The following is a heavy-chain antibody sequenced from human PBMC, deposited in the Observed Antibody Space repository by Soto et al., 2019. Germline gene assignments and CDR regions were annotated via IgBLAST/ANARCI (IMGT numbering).Heavy chain of an antibody. CDR3: ARDDEGGSDCDLGY. D-gene: IGHD1-26*01. CDR1: GFTLSSHA. Sequence: QMQLVESGGGVVQHGRSLRLSCAVSGFTLSSHAMHWVRQAPGKGLEWVALILSDGSNKYYADSVKGRFTTSRDNSKNTMYLQMNSLSVEDTAVYYCARDDEGGSDCDLGYWGQGALVTVSS. J-gene: IGHJ4*02. V-gene: IGHV3-30-3*01. CDR2: ILSDGSNK.